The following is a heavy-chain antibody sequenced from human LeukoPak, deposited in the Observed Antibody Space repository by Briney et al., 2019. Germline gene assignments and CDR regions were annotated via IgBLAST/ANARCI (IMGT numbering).Heavy chain of an antibody. CDR3: ARGYYSLGAARPDYAFDI. J-gene: IGHJ3*02. D-gene: IGHD6-6*01. Sequence: SETLSLTCAVYGGSFSSGGYSWSWIRQPPGKGLEWIGYIYHSGSTYYNPSLKSRVTISVDRSKNQFSLKLSSVTAADTAVYYCARGYYSLGAARPDYAFDIWGQGTMVTVSS. CDR2: IYHSGST. CDR1: GGSFSSGGYS. V-gene: IGHV4-30-2*01.